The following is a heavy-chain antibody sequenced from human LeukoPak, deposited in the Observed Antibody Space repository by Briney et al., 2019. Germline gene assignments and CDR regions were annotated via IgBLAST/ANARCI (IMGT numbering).Heavy chain of an antibody. CDR3: ARDYSSGWSQDYFDY. CDR1: GGSISSSSYY. D-gene: IGHD6-19*01. V-gene: IGHV4-39*07. J-gene: IGHJ4*02. Sequence: PSETLSLTCTVSGGSISSSSYYWGWIRQPPGKGLEWIGSIYYSGSTYYNPSLKSRVTISVDTSKNQFSLKLSSVTAADTAGYYCARDYSSGWSQDYFDYWGQGTLVTVSS. CDR2: IYYSGST.